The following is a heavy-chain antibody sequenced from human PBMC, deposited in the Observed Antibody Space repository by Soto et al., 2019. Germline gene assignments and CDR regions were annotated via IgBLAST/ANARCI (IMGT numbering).Heavy chain of an antibody. Sequence: QSQTLSLTCAISGDSVSSNSAAWNWIRQSPSRGLEWLGRTYYRSKWYNDYAVSVKSRITINPDTSKNQFSLQLNSVTPEDTAVYYCARDSPHDSSGYYPFPFDYWGQGTLVTVSS. V-gene: IGHV6-1*01. CDR3: ARDSPHDSSGYYPFPFDY. J-gene: IGHJ4*02. D-gene: IGHD3-22*01. CDR2: TYYRSKWYN. CDR1: GDSVSSNSAA.